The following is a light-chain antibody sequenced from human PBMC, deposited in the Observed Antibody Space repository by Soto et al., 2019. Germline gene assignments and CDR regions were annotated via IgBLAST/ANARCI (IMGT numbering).Light chain of an antibody. CDR3: YSFAGSGTFV. J-gene: IGLJ2*01. V-gene: IGLV2-23*02. Sequence: QSALTQPASVSGSPGQSITISCTGTSSDIGGYNLVSWYQHHPGKAPKLLIYEATKRPSGVSDRFSGSRSGNTASLTISPLQSEDEADYSCYSFAGSGTFVFGGGTQLTVL. CDR1: SSDIGGYNL. CDR2: EAT.